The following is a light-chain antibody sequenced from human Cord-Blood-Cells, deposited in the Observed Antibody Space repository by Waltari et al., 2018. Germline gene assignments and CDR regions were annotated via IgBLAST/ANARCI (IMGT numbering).Light chain of an antibody. CDR2: DAS. V-gene: IGKV3-11*01. Sequence: IVLTQSPATLSLSPGERATLSCRASQSARSYLPCSQKKPGQAPRLLVYDASNRATVMPARFRGSVSVTDFTLTISGLEPEDFAVDYCQQRSNWLTFGGGTKVEIK. CDR1: QSARSY. J-gene: IGKJ4*01. CDR3: QQRSNWLT.